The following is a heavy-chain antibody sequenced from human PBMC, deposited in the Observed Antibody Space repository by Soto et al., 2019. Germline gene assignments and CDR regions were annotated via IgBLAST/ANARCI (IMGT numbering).Heavy chain of an antibody. CDR3: ARAVDTRVNGMDV. CDR1: GFTFSSYA. Sequence: GGSLRLSCAASGFTFSSYAMHWVRQAPGKGLEWVAVISYDGSNKYYADSVKGRFTISRDNSKNTLYLQMNSLRAEDTAVYYCARAVDTRVNGMDVWGEGTTVTV. CDR2: ISYDGSNK. J-gene: IGHJ6*02. D-gene: IGHD5-18*01. V-gene: IGHV3-30-3*01.